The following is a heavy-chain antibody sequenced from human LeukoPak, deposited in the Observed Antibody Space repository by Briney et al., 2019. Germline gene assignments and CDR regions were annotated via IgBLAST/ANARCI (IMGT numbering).Heavy chain of an antibody. V-gene: IGHV4-39*07. CDR2: IYYSGST. J-gene: IGHJ6*02. D-gene: IGHD4-17*01. Sequence: SETLSLTCTVSGGSISSSSYYWGWIRQPPGKGLEWIGSIYYSGSTYYNPSLKSRVTISVDTSKNQFSLKLSSVTAADTAVYYCARAHVSWATVTTVWPVYYYYGMDVWGQGTTVTVSS. CDR1: GGSISSSSYY. CDR3: ARAHVSWATVTTVWPVYYYYGMDV.